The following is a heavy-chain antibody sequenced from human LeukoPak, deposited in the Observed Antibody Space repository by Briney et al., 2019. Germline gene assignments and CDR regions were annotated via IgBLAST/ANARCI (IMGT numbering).Heavy chain of an antibody. D-gene: IGHD3-16*01. Sequence: PAGPLRLSCAASGFTFSSYEMSGCRQAPSGTLQWVSGISPRGDITYYKDSVRGRFTISRDNFKNTVSLQLNSLRAEDTAMYYCAKDDDWGRFNHWGQGTLVTVSS. J-gene: IGHJ1*01. CDR2: ISPRGDIT. CDR3: AKDDDWGRFNH. CDR1: GFTFSSYE. V-gene: IGHV3-23*01.